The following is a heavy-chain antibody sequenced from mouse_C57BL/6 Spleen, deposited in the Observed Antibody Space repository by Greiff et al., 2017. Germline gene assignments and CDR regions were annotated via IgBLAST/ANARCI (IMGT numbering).Heavy chain of an antibody. J-gene: IGHJ2*01. Sequence: EVKVVESGGGLVQPGGSLSLSCAASGFTFTDYYMSWVRQPPGKALEWLGFIRNKANGYTTEYSASVKGRFAIPRDNSQSILYLQMNALSAEDSDSYYGARGGWTWGYYFDYWGQGTTLTVSS. CDR2: IRNKANGYTT. V-gene: IGHV7-3*01. CDR3: ARGGWTWGYYFDY. CDR1: GFTFTDYY.